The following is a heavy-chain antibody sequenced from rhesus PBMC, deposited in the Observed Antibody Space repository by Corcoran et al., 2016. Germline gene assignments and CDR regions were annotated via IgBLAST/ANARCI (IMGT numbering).Heavy chain of an antibody. D-gene: IGHD6-13*01. J-gene: IGHJ4*01. V-gene: IGHV4-122*02. CDR2: IKYRAST. CDR3: ARDHYSIWFGNLDY. Sequence: QVQLQESGPGLVKPSETLSLTCAVSGGSISSGYYYWSWIRQPPGKGLEWSRYIKYRASTNYNPALKSRVTIAIDTAKNQVSLKLSSVTAADTAVYYCARDHYSIWFGNLDYWGQGVLVTVSS. CDR1: GGSISSGYYY.